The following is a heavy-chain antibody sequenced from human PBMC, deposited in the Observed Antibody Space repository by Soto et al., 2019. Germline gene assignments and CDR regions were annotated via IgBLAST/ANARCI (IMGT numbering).Heavy chain of an antibody. Sequence: PSETLSLTCAVYGGSFSGYYWSWIRQPPGKGLEWIGEINHSGSTNYNPSLKSRVTISVDTSKNQFSLKLSSVTAADTAVYYCARGTDSGSYYSSNWFDPWGQGTLVTVSS. CDR2: INHSGST. J-gene: IGHJ5*02. D-gene: IGHD1-26*01. CDR3: ARGTDSGSYYSSNWFDP. V-gene: IGHV4-34*01. CDR1: GGSFSGYY.